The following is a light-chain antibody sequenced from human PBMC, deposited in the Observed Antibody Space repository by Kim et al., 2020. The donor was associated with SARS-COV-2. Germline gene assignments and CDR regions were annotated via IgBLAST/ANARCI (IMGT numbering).Light chain of an antibody. CDR1: QSITSR. CDR2: DAS. Sequence: SASGGDRGTITCRASQSITSRLAWYQQKPGKAPKLLIYDASSLESGVPSRFSGGGSGTEFSLTISSLQPDDFATYYCQQYASYSYTFGQGTKLEI. V-gene: IGKV1-5*01. J-gene: IGKJ2*01. CDR3: QQYASYSYT.